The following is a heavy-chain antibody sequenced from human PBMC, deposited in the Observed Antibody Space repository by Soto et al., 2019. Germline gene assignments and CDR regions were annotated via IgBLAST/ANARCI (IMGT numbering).Heavy chain of an antibody. Sequence: QLQLQESGPGLVKPSETLSLTCPVSAGSISRSNYYWGWIRQPPGKGLEWIGSMYSSGNTYYNPSLMSRVTISEDTSKNQFSLKLTSVTAADRAVYYCARQPYDSSGYYYGAWGQGTLVTVSS. D-gene: IGHD3-22*01. CDR3: ARQPYDSSGYYYGA. V-gene: IGHV4-39*01. CDR2: MYSSGNT. CDR1: AGSISRSNYY. J-gene: IGHJ5*02.